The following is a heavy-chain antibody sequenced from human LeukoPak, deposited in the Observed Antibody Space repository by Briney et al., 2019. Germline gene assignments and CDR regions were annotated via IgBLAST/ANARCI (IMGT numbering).Heavy chain of an antibody. CDR3: AREGYCSGGSCLYYYYYYYMDV. D-gene: IGHD2-15*01. CDR2: IYTSGST. Sequence: SQTLSLTCTVSGGSISSGSYYWSWIRQPAGKGLEWIGRIYTSGSTNYNPSLKSRVTISVDTSKNQFSLKLSSVTAADTAVYYCAREGYCSGGSCLYYYYYYYMDVWDKGTTVTVSS. V-gene: IGHV4-61*02. CDR1: GGSISSGSYY. J-gene: IGHJ6*03.